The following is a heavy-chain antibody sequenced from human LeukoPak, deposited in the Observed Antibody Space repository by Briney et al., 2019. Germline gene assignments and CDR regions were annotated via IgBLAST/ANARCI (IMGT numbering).Heavy chain of an antibody. D-gene: IGHD3-10*01. Sequence: GGSLRLSCTASGFTFGDYAMSWVRQAPGKGLEWVGFIRSKAYGGTTGYAASVKGRFTISRDDSKSIAYLQMNSLKTEDTAVYYCTTYYYGSGSYLKEFDYWGQGTLVTVSS. CDR3: TTYYYGSGSYLKEFDY. V-gene: IGHV3-49*04. CDR2: IRSKAYGGTT. CDR1: GFTFGDYA. J-gene: IGHJ4*02.